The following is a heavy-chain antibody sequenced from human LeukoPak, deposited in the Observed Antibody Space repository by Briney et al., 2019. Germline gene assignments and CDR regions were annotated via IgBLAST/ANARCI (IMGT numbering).Heavy chain of an antibody. CDR3: AREGSTWSHFYYFYF. V-gene: IGHV3-33*01. CDR2: IWSDGSNT. D-gene: IGHD6-13*01. Sequence: GGTLSLSCSASGFTVSTYGMDWIRQAPGKVLEWVAVIWSDGSNTYYADSVKGRFTISRDTPKNTLYLQMNSLRVEDTAVYYCAREGSTWSHFYYFYFWGQGNLVCVSS. J-gene: IGHJ4*02. CDR1: GFTVSTYG.